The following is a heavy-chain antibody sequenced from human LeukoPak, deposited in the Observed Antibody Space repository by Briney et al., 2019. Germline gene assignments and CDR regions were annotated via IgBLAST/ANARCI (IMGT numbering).Heavy chain of an antibody. CDR1: GGSISSGGYY. Sequence: SETLSLTCTVSGGSISSGGYYWSWIRQHPGKGLEWIGYIYYSGSTYYNPSLKSRVTISVDTSKNQFPLKLSSVTAADTAVYYCARVITMIVVVTPWGQGTLVTVSS. CDR2: IYYSGST. CDR3: ARVITMIVVVTP. V-gene: IGHV4-31*03. J-gene: IGHJ4*02. D-gene: IGHD3-22*01.